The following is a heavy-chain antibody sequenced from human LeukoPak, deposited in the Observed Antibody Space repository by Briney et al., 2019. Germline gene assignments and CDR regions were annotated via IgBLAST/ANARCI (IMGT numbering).Heavy chain of an antibody. V-gene: IGHV1-2*02. CDR2: INPNSGGT. D-gene: IGHD2-2*01. CDR3: ASDPIVVVPAARVMDV. J-gene: IGHJ6*04. CDR1: GYTNTGYY. Sequence: ASVKVSCKAAGYTNTGYYMGWVRQATGHGLEWMGWINPNSGGTNYAQKFRGRVTMTRDTSISTAYMELSRLRSDDTAVYYCASDPIVVVPAARVMDVWGKGTTVTVSS.